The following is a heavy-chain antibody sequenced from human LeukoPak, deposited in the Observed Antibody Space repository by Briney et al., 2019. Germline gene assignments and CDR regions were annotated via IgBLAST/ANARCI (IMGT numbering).Heavy chain of an antibody. J-gene: IGHJ6*02. CDR3: ARPYCSSTSCRYYYYGMDV. D-gene: IGHD2-2*01. CDR2: ISYDGSNK. V-gene: IGHV3-30*03. CDR1: GFTFSSYG. Sequence: GGSLRLSCAASGFTFSSYGMHWVRQAPGKGLEWVAVISYDGSNKYYADSVKGRFTISRDNSKNTLYLQMNSLRAEDTAVYYCARPYCSSTSCRYYYYGMDVWGQGTTATVSS.